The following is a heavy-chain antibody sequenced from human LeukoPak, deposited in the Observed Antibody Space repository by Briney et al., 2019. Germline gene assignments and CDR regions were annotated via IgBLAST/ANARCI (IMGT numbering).Heavy chain of an antibody. CDR2: IYYSGST. V-gene: IGHV4-39*01. J-gene: IGHJ6*03. D-gene: IGHD2-2*02. Sequence: SETLSLTCTVSGGSISSSSYYWGWIRQPPGKGLEWIGSIYYSGSTYYNPSLKSRVTISVDTSKNQFSLKLSAVTAADTAVYYCARTVVPAAIPLYYYYYMDVWGKGTTVTVSS. CDR1: GGSISSSSYY. CDR3: ARTVVPAAIPLYYYYYMDV.